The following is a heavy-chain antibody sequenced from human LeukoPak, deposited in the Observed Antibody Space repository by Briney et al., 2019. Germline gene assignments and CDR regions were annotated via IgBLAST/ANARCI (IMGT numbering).Heavy chain of an antibody. CDR2: IIPIFGTA. J-gene: IGHJ3*02. V-gene: IGHV1-69*06. Sequence: SVKVSCKASGGTFSSYAISWVRQAPGQGLEWMGGIIPIFGTANYAQKFQGRVTITADKSTSTAYMELSSLRSEDTAVYYCARSYSGYDLGAFDIWGQGTMVTVSP. CDR1: GGTFSSYA. CDR3: ARSYSGYDLGAFDI. D-gene: IGHD5-12*01.